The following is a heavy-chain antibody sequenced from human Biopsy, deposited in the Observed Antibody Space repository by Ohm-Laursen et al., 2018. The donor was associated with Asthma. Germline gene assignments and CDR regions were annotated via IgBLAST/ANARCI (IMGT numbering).Heavy chain of an antibody. D-gene: IGHD2-2*01. CDR2: INSVFGTT. CDR1: GGTFNTYV. V-gene: IGHV1-69*13. Sequence: SVKVSCKSLGGTFNTYVIGWVRQAPGQGLEWMGGINSVFGTTTYPQKFQDRVTITADDSTSTVYMELSSLRSEDTAVYYCARKAGPCISRTCYSLDFWGPGTLVTVSS. J-gene: IGHJ4*02. CDR3: ARKAGPCISRTCYSLDF.